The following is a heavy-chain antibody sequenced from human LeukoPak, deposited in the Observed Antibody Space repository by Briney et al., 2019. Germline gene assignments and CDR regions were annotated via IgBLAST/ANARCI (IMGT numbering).Heavy chain of an antibody. V-gene: IGHV1-18*01. CDR2: ISAYNVNT. J-gene: IGHJ4*02. CDR3: ARDGIGVAGTFDY. D-gene: IGHD6-19*01. Sequence: ASVRVSCKASGYTFTNYGISWVRQAPGQGLEWMGWISAYNVNTNYAQKVQGRVTMTTDTSTSTGYMELRSLRSDDTAVYYCARDGIGVAGTFDYWGQGTLLTVSS. CDR1: GYTFTNYG.